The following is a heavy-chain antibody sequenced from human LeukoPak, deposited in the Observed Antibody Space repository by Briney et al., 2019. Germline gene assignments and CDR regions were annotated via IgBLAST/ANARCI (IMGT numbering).Heavy chain of an antibody. CDR3: VREKAAVKGDAFDI. J-gene: IGHJ3*02. V-gene: IGHV3-48*03. Sequence: GGSLRLSCEASGFTLSTSEMNWVRQAPGRGLEWLSYMNIGGTTRYNADSVKGWFTISRDNARNSLYLQMNSLRAEDTAVYYCVREKAAVKGDAFDIWGQGTMVTVSS. CDR2: MNIGGTTR. D-gene: IGHD6-13*01. CDR1: GFTLSTSE.